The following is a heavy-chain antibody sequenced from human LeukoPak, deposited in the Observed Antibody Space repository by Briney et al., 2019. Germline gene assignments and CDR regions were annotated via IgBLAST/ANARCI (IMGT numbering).Heavy chain of an antibody. CDR2: IIPIFGTA. J-gene: IGHJ5*02. CDR3: ARGTFATPFSWFDP. Sequence: SVKVSCKASGGTFSSYAISWVRQAPGQGLEWMGGIIPIFGTADYAQKFQGRVTITADKSTSTAYMELSSLRSEDTAVYYCARGTFATPFSWFDPWGQGTLVTVSS. V-gene: IGHV1-69*06. D-gene: IGHD3-16*01. CDR1: GGTFSSYA.